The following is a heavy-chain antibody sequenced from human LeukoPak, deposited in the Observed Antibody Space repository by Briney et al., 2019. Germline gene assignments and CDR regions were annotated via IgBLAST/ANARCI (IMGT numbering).Heavy chain of an antibody. CDR3: ARCGYIVVVPAAPEDDAFDI. V-gene: IGHV4-39*07. J-gene: IGHJ3*02. CDR2: IYYSGST. D-gene: IGHD2-2*01. CDR1: GGSISSSSYY. Sequence: PSETLSLTCTVSGGSISSSSYYWGWIRQPPGKGLEWIGSIYYSGSTYYNPSLKSRVTISVDTSKNQFSLKLSSVTAADTAVYYCARCGYIVVVPAAPEDDAFDIWGQGTMVTVSS.